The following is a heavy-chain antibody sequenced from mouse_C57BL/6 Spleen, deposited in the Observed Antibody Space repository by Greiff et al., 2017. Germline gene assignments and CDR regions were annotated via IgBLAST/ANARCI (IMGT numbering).Heavy chain of an antibody. CDR2: IYPRSGNT. CDR1: GYTFTSYG. J-gene: IGHJ2*01. CDR3: ARRYDYDGGNYFDY. D-gene: IGHD2-4*01. V-gene: IGHV1-81*01. Sequence: VQLQQSGAELARPGASVKLSCKASGYTFTSYGISWVKQRTGQGLEWIGEIYPRSGNTYYNEKFKGKATLTADKSSSTAYMELRSLTSEDSAVYFCARRYDYDGGNYFDYWGQGTTLTVSS.